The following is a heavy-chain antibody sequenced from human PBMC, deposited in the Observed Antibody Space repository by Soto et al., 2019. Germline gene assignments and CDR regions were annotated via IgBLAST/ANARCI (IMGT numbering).Heavy chain of an antibody. CDR1: GFTFSSYA. D-gene: IGHD2-15*01. CDR3: AKGAYCSGGSCYDYGMDV. CDR2: ISGSGGST. Sequence: GGSLRLSCAASGFTFSSYAMSWVRPAPGKGLEWVSAISGSGGSTYYADSVKGRFTISRDNSKNTLYLQMNSLRAEDTAVCYCAKGAYCSGGSCYDYGMDVWGQGTTVTVSS. V-gene: IGHV3-23*01. J-gene: IGHJ6*02.